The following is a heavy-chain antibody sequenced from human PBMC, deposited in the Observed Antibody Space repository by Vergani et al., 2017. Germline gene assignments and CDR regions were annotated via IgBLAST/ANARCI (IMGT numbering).Heavy chain of an antibody. D-gene: IGHD3-16*01. Sequence: QVQLVESGGGVVRRGGSLRLSCATSGFTLSNYDMQWIRQGPGKGLEFVAFIQFDGSNQYYADSVKGRFTLSRDFSKNTLYLQMNSLRTDDTATYYCAKHFRVWGIDYWGQGTQVIVSS. CDR1: GFTLSNYD. CDR2: IQFDGSNQ. V-gene: IGHV3-30*02. CDR3: AKHFRVWGIDY. J-gene: IGHJ4*02.